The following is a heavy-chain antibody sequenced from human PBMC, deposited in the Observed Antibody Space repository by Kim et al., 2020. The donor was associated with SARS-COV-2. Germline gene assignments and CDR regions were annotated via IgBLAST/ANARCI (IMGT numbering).Heavy chain of an antibody. D-gene: IGHD2-2*01. CDR1: GGSFSGYY. J-gene: IGHJ4*02. Sequence: SETLSLTCAVYGGSFSGYYWSWIRQPPGKGLEWIGEINHSGSTNYNPSLKSRVTISVDTSKNQFSLKLSSVTAADTAVYYCARESGYCSSTSCYSLRKTLNFDYWGQGTLVTVSS. V-gene: IGHV4-34*01. CDR2: INHSGST. CDR3: ARESGYCSSTSCYSLRKTLNFDY.